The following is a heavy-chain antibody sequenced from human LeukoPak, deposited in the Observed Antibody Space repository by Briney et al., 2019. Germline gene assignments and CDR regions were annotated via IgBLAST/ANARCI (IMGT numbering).Heavy chain of an antibody. CDR3: ARGLGGDQGYFDL. CDR1: GFIFDDYA. D-gene: IGHD3-10*01. Sequence: PGRSLRLSCAASGFIFDDYAMHWVRQAPGKGLEWVSGISWNSGSSAYADSVKGRFTISRDNAKNSLYLQMNSLRTEDTALYYCARGLGGDQGYFDLWGRGTLATVSS. CDR2: ISWNSGSS. V-gene: IGHV3-9*01. J-gene: IGHJ2*01.